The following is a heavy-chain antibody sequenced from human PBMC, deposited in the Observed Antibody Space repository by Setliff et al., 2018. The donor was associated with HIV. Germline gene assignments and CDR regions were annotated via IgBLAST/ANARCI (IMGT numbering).Heavy chain of an antibody. CDR1: GGSISSSSYF. Sequence: PSETLSLTCTVSGGSISSSSYFWGWMRQPPGKGLEWIGSIYYSGNTYYNPSLKSRVTIYVDTSKNQFSLKLSSVTAADTAMYYCARNHSSDPLRRWDSYYYMDVWGKGTTVTVSS. CDR2: IYYSGNT. V-gene: IGHV4-39*01. D-gene: IGHD6-19*01. CDR3: ARNHSSDPLRRWDSYYYMDV. J-gene: IGHJ6*03.